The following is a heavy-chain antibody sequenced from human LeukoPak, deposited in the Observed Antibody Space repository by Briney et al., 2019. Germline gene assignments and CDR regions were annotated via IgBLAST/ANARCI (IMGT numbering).Heavy chain of an antibody. J-gene: IGHJ4*02. CDR3: ARGFRFGWEQWLVRDY. V-gene: IGHV1-8*01. CDR1: GYTFTSYD. Sequence: ASVKVSCKASGYTFTSYDINWVRQATGQGLEWMGWMNPNSGNTGYAQKFQGRVTMTRNTSISTAYMELSSLRSVDTAVYYCARGFRFGWEQWLVRDYWGQGTLVTVSS. D-gene: IGHD6-19*01. CDR2: MNPNSGNT.